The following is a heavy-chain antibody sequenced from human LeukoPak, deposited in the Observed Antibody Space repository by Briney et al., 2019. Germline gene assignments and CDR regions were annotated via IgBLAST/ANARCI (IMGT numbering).Heavy chain of an antibody. D-gene: IGHD3-10*01. CDR3: ANTRTYGHSWFDP. V-gene: IGHV1-46*01. Sequence: GASVKVSCKASGYTLTNYYIHWVRQAPGQGLEWMGIINPGSGSTTYAQKFQGRVTMTRDTSTSTVYMELSSLRSEDTAFYYCANTRTYGHSWFDPWGQGTLVTVSP. CDR1: GYTLTNYY. J-gene: IGHJ5*02. CDR2: INPGSGST.